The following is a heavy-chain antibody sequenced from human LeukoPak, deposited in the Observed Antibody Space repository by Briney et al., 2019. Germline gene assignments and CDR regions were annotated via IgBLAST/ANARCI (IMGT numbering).Heavy chain of an antibody. J-gene: IGHJ4*02. Sequence: GASVKASCKASGYTFTSYYMHWVRQAPGQGLEWMGIINPSGGSTSYAQKFQGRVTMTRDTSTSTVYMELSSLRSEDTAVYYCASTAYYYDSMGPFDYWGQGTLVTVSS. CDR2: INPSGGST. CDR1: GYTFTSYY. D-gene: IGHD3-22*01. V-gene: IGHV1-46*01. CDR3: ASTAYYYDSMGPFDY.